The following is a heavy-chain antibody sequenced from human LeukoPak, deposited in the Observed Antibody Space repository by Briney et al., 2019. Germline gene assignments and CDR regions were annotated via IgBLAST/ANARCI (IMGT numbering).Heavy chain of an antibody. V-gene: IGHV3-21*01. J-gene: IGHJ3*02. CDR1: GFTFSSYS. D-gene: IGHD5-18*01. CDR3: ARHAPHRGYSYGYVEDAFDI. Sequence: GGSLRLSCAASGFTFSSYSMNWVRQAPGKGLEWVSSISSSSSYIYYADSVKGRFTISRDNAKNSLYLQMNSLRAEDTAVYYCARHAPHRGYSYGYVEDAFDIWGQGTMVTVSS. CDR2: ISSSSSYI.